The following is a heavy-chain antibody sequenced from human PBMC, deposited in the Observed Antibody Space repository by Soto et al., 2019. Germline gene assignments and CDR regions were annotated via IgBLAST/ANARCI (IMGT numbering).Heavy chain of an antibody. CDR2: ISYDGSHK. V-gene: IGHV3-30*18. CDR3: AKGGVLGYCTGGSCYGDAFDI. CDR1: GFTFSHYG. J-gene: IGHJ3*02. D-gene: IGHD2-15*01. Sequence: QVQLVESGGGVVQPGRSLRLSCAASGFTFSHYGMNWVRQAPGKGLEWVALISYDGSHKHYEDSVKGRFTISRDNSDNTLYLQMSSLTTEDTAVYYCAKGGVLGYCTGGSCYGDAFDIWGQGTMVTVSS.